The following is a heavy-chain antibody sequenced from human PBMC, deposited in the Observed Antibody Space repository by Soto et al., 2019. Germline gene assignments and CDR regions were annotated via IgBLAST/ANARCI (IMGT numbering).Heavy chain of an antibody. D-gene: IGHD6-19*01. CDR1: GDSIITNYW. Sequence: SETLSLTCAFSGDSIITNYWWSWVRQPPGKGLEWIGEVYHNGLTNYNPSLKSRVTMSVDTSNNQFYLKMTSVTAADTAIYYCERDAAVPGESDRFDYWGQGTLVPVYS. V-gene: IGHV4-4*02. CDR2: VYHNGLT. J-gene: IGHJ4*02. CDR3: ERDAAVPGESDRFDY.